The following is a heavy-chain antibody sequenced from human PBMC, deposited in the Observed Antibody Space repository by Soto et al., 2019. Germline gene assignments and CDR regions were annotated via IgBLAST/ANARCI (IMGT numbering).Heavy chain of an antibody. CDR3: VRHPRGGYSGYDPIYYFDY. Sequence: QPQLQESGPGLVKPSETLSLTCSVSGGFISSGSHFWGWIRQHPGKGLELIGTIFYSGSTYYNPSLSGRATISVDTSTNQFSLKLNSVTAADTAVYYCVRHPRGGYSGYDPIYYFDYWGQGTLVTVSS. CDR1: GGFISSGSHF. J-gene: IGHJ4*02. D-gene: IGHD5-12*01. CDR2: IFYSGST. V-gene: IGHV4-39*01.